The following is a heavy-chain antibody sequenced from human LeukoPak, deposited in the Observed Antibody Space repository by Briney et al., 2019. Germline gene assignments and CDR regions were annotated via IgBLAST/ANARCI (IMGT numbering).Heavy chain of an antibody. CDR2: IYHSGSI. CDR1: GDSISSGGYS. CDR3: ARGSVRGFGHFDY. V-gene: IGHV4-30-2*01. J-gene: IGHJ4*02. D-gene: IGHD3-10*01. Sequence: SETLSLTCAVSGDSISSGGYSWSWIRQPPGKGLEWIGYIYHSGSIYYNPSLKGRVTISVDRSKNQFSLKLISVTAADTAVYYCARGSVRGFGHFDYWGQGTLVTVSS.